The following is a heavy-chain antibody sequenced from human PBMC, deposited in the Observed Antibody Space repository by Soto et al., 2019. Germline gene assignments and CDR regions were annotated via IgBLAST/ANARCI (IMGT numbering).Heavy chain of an antibody. CDR2: INPNSGGT. CDR1: GYTFTDYY. V-gene: IGHV1-2*02. D-gene: IGHD6-19*01. J-gene: IGHJ6*02. CDR3: ARDKVAGDYYYYDMDV. Sequence: GASVKVSCKASGYTFTDYYMHWVRQAPGQGLEWMGWINPNSGGTNYAQKFQGRVTMTRDTSISTAYMEVSRLRSDDTAVYYCARDKVAGDYYYYDMDVWGQGTTVTVS.